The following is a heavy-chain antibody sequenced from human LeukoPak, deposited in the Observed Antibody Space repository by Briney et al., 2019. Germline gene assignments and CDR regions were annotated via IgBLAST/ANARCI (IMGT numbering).Heavy chain of an antibody. V-gene: IGHV3-21*05. D-gene: IGHD7-27*01. CDR2: ISSSSDYT. Sequence: GGSLRLSCAASGFTFSSYGMHWVRRAPGKGLEWVSYISSSSDYTKYADSVRGRFTISRENAKNALSLQMNGLRVEDTAVYYCARTLLNWGLNYWGQGTLVTVSS. CDR1: GFTFSSYG. J-gene: IGHJ4*02. CDR3: ARTLLNWGLNY.